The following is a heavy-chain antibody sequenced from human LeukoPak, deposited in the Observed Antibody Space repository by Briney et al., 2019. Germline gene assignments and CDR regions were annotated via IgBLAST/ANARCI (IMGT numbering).Heavy chain of an antibody. D-gene: IGHD1-26*01. CDR3: AMGLVGSQAQASD. CDR2: ISYDGSNK. V-gene: IGHV3-30*03. Sequence: GGSLRPSCAASGFTFSSYGMHWVRQAPGKGLEWVAVISYDGSNKYYADSVKGRFTISRDNSKNTLYLQMNSLRAEDTAVYYCAMGLVGSQAQASDWGQGTLVTVSS. CDR1: GFTFSSYG. J-gene: IGHJ4*02.